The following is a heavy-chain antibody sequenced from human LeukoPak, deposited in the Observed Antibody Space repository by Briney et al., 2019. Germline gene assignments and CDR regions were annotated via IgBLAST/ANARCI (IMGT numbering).Heavy chain of an antibody. CDR3: ARAPQGYCSGGSCYSDEYFQH. V-gene: IGHV3-21*01. Sequence: PGGSLRLSCAASGFTFSSYSMNWVRQAPGKGLEWVSSISSSSSYIYYADSVKGRFTISRDNAKNSLYLQMNSLRAEDTAVYYCARAPQGYCSGGSCYSDEYFQHWGQGTLVTVPS. CDR1: GFTFSSYS. CDR2: ISSSSSYI. D-gene: IGHD2-15*01. J-gene: IGHJ1*01.